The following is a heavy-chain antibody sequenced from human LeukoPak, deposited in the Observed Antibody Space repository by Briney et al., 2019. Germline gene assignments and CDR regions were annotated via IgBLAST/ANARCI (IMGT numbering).Heavy chain of an antibody. CDR2: IRYDGSNK. V-gene: IGHV3-30*02. CDR1: GFTFSNYG. J-gene: IGHJ4*02. Sequence: GGSLRLSCAASGFTFSNYGMHWVRQAPGKGLEWVAFIRYDGSNKYYADSVKGRFTISRDNSKNTLSLQTNSLRAVDTAVYYCARATKEFGLLSGYYFDYWGQETLVTVSS. D-gene: IGHD1/OR15-1a*01. CDR3: ARATKEFGLLSGYYFDY.